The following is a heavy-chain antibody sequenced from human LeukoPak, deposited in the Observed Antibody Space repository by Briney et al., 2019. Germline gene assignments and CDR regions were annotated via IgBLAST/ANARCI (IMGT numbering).Heavy chain of an antibody. CDR2: ISSNGGST. Sequence: GGSLRLSCSASGFTFSSYAMHWVRQAPGKGLEYVSAISSNGGSTYYADSVKGRFTISRDNSKNTLYLQMSSLRAEDTAVYYCVKVRSGSYSPYYFDYWGQGTLVTVSS. CDR3: VKVRSGSYSPYYFDY. D-gene: IGHD1-26*01. V-gene: IGHV3-64D*09. CDR1: GFTFSSYA. J-gene: IGHJ4*02.